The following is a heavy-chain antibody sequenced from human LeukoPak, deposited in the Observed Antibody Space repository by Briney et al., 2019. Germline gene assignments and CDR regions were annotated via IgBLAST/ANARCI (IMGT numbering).Heavy chain of an antibody. J-gene: IGHJ4*02. CDR2: IIPILGIA. CDR1: GYTFTSYG. Sequence: SVKVSCKASGYTFTSYGISWVRQAPGQGLEWMGRIIPILGIANYAQKFQGRVTITADKSTSTAYMELSSLRSEDTAVYYCARDGYYDSSGYAPNFDYWGQGTLVTVSS. V-gene: IGHV1-69*04. CDR3: ARDGYYDSSGYAPNFDY. D-gene: IGHD3-22*01.